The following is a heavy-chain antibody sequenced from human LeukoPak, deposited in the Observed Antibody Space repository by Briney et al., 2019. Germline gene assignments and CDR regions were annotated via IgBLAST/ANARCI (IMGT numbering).Heavy chain of an antibody. V-gene: IGHV3-30-3*01. J-gene: IGHJ6*02. D-gene: IGHD3-22*01. CDR2: ISYDGSNK. CDR3: ARSYTNYYDSSGYYYNYGMDV. Sequence: PGRSLRLSCAASRFTFSNYAMHWVRQAPGKGLEGVAVISYDGSNKYYADSVKGLFTISRDNSRNTVYMEMNSLRAEDTAVYYCARSYTNYYDSSGYYYNYGMDVWGQGTTVTVSS. CDR1: RFTFSNYA.